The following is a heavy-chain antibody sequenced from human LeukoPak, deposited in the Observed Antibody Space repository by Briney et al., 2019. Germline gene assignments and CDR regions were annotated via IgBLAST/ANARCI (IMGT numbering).Heavy chain of an antibody. CDR1: GGSINSGGYS. CDR3: ARGPRYYYDSSGYYYPLFDY. Sequence: SETLSLTCTVSGGSINSGGYSWSWIRQPPGKRLEWIGYIFYSGATYYNPSLKSRLTISVDTSKNQFSLKLSSVTAADTAVYYCARGPRYYYDSSGYYYPLFDYWGQGTLVTVSS. J-gene: IGHJ4*02. CDR2: IFYSGAT. D-gene: IGHD3-22*01. V-gene: IGHV4-30-4*07.